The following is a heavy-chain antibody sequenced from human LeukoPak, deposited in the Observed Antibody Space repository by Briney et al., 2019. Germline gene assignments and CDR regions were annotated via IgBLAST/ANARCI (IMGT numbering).Heavy chain of an antibody. D-gene: IGHD4-17*01. J-gene: IGHJ4*02. CDR2: ISFSGTTI. V-gene: IGHV3-11*01. CDR3: ARDDYGDYVPEY. CDR1: GFTFSDYY. Sequence: PGGSLRLSCVASGFTFSDYYMSWIRQAPGKGLEWVSYISFSGTTIYYADSVKGRFTISRDNAKNSLYLQMNSLRAEDTAVYYCARDDYGDYVPEYWGQGTLVTVSS.